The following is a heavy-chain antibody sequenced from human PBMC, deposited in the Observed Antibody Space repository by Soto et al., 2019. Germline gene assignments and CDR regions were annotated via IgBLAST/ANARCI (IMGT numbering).Heavy chain of an antibody. CDR1: GFTFSNAW. D-gene: IGHD3-3*01. Sequence: PGGSLRLSCAASGFTFSNAWMSWVRQAPGKGLEWVGRIKSKTDGGTTDYAAPVKGRFTISRDDSKNTLYLQMNSLKTEDTAVYYCTTSIPTRFLEWLLPEGYYYYGMDVWGQGTTVTVSS. CDR2: IKSKTDGGTT. V-gene: IGHV3-15*01. J-gene: IGHJ6*02. CDR3: TTSIPTRFLEWLLPEGYYYYGMDV.